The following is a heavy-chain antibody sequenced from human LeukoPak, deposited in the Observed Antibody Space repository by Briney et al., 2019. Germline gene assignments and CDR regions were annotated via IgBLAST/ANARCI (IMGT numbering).Heavy chain of an antibody. D-gene: IGHD2-15*01. CDR2: IYWNDDK. V-gene: IGHV2-5*01. CDR1: GFSLSTSGVG. J-gene: IGHJ4*02. Sequence: SGPKLVKPTQTLTLTCTFSGFSLSTSGVGVGWIRQPPGKALEWLAVIYWNDDKRYSPSLKSRLTITKDTSKDQVVLTMTNMDPVDTATYYCVVGFDYWGQGILVTVSS. CDR3: VVGFDY.